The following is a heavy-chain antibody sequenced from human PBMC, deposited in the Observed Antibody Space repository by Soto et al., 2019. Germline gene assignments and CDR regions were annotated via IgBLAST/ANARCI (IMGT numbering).Heavy chain of an antibody. J-gene: IGHJ5*02. CDR3: GREEGGGYDQRWFAP. CDR1: GGSISSGGYY. CDR2: IYYSGST. D-gene: IGHD5-12*01. Sequence: QVQLQESGPGLVKPSQTLSLTCTVSGGSISSGGYYWSWIRQHPGKGLEWIGYIYYSGSTYYNPSLTIRVTISVDTATIQFSLMLGSVTAADTAVYYRGREEGGGYDQRWFAPWGQGTPVTVSP. V-gene: IGHV4-31*03.